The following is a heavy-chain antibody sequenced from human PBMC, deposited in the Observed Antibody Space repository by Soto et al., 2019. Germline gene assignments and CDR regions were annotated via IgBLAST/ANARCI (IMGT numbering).Heavy chain of an antibody. Sequence: GASVKVSCKASGGTFSSYAISWVRQAPGQGLEWMGGIIPIFGTANYAQKFQGRVTITADESTSTAYMELSSLRSEDTAVYYCARDSIPSPPRSSVGGYSGYAPTDYYGMDVWGQGTTVTVSS. D-gene: IGHD5-12*01. J-gene: IGHJ6*02. CDR1: GGTFSSYA. V-gene: IGHV1-69*13. CDR2: IIPIFGTA. CDR3: ARDSIPSPPRSSVGGYSGYAPTDYYGMDV.